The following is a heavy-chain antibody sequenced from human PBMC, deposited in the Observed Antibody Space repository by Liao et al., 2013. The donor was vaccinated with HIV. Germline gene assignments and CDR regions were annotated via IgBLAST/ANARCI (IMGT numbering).Heavy chain of an antibody. V-gene: IGHV4-34*01. Sequence: QVQLQQWGAGLLKPSETLSLTCAVYGGSFSGYYWSWIRQPPGKGLEWIGEINHSGSTNYNPSLKSRVTISVDTSKNQFSLKLSSVTAADTAVYYCARDPGSYVRYPAFDIWGQGTMVTVSS. CDR3: ARDPGSYVRYPAFDI. D-gene: IGHD1-26*01. J-gene: IGHJ3*02. CDR2: INHSGST. CDR1: GGSFSGYY.